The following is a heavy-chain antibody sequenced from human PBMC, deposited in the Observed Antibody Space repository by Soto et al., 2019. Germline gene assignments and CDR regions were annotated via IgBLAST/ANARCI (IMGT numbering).Heavy chain of an antibody. D-gene: IGHD2-15*01. Sequence: ASVKVSCKASGYTFTDYYIHWVRQAPGQGLEWMGWINPNSGGTKYAQKFQGWVTMVRDMSISTAYMEVGRLRSDDTAVFYCARSEGVTPWSISSRDSDSTMAVWGQGPPVPFS. CDR3: ARSEGVTPWSISSRDSDSTMAV. V-gene: IGHV1-2*04. CDR2: INPNSGGT. CDR1: GYTFTDYY. J-gene: IGHJ6*02.